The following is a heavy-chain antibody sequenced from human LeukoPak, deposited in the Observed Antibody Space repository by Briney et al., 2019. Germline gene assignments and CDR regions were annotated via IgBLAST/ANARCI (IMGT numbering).Heavy chain of an antibody. V-gene: IGHV3-20*04. CDR3: ARVDYYDSSGYYERPNFDY. Sequence: GGSLRLSCAASGFTFDDYGMSWVRQAPGKGLEWVSGINWNGGSTGYADSVKGRFTISRDNAKNSLYLQMNSLRAEDTALYYCARVDYYDSSGYYERPNFDYWGQGTLVTVSS. CDR1: GFTFDDYG. D-gene: IGHD3-22*01. CDR2: INWNGGST. J-gene: IGHJ4*02.